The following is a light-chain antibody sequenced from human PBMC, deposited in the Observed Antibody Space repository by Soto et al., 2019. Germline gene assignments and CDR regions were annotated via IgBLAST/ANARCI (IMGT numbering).Light chain of an antibody. V-gene: IGKV1-5*03. Sequence: DIQMTQSPSTLSASVGDRFTITWRASQSISSWLAWYQQKPGKAPKLLIYKASTLKSGVPSRFSGSGSGTEFTLTISSLQPDDFATYYCQHYNSYSEAFGQGTKVDI. CDR1: QSISSW. CDR2: KAS. J-gene: IGKJ1*01. CDR3: QHYNSYSEA.